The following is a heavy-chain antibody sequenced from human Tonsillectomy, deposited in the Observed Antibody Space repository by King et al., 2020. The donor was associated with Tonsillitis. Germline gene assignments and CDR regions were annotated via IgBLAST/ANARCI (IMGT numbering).Heavy chain of an antibody. CDR2: ISYDGSNK. V-gene: IGHV3-30-3*01. J-gene: IGHJ4*02. CDR1: GFTFSSYA. D-gene: IGHD6-19*01. Sequence: VQLVESGGGVVQPGRSLRLSCAASGFTFSSYAMHWVRQAPGKGLEWVAVISYDGSNKYYADSVKGRFTISRDNSKNTLYLQMNSLRAEDTAVYYCAREEYSSGWPSGWGQGTLVTVSS. CDR3: AREEYSSGWPSG.